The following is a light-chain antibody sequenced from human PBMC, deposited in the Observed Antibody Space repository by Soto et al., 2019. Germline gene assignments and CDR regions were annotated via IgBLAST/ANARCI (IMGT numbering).Light chain of an antibody. Sequence: DIQMTQSPSSVSASVGDRVTITCRASQSISSWLAWYQQKPGKAPNLLIYKASSLDSGVPSRFSGSGSGTEFTLTISSLQPDDFATYYCQQYSSDTWTFGQGTKVDIK. V-gene: IGKV1-5*03. CDR1: QSISSW. CDR2: KAS. J-gene: IGKJ1*01. CDR3: QQYSSDTWT.